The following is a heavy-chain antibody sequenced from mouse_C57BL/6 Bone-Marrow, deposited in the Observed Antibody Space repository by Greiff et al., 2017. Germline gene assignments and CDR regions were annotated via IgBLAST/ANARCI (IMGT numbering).Heavy chain of an antibody. CDR2: ISSGGSYT. D-gene: IGHD4-1*01. V-gene: IGHV5-6*01. CDR1: GFTFSSYG. Sequence: LVVESGGDLVKPGGSLKLSCAASGFTFSSYGMSWVRQTPDKRLEWVATISSGGSYTYYPDSVKGRFTISRDNAKNTLYLQMSSLKSEDTAMYYCARHTGPVYFDYWGQGTTLTVSS. CDR3: ARHTGPVYFDY. J-gene: IGHJ2*01.